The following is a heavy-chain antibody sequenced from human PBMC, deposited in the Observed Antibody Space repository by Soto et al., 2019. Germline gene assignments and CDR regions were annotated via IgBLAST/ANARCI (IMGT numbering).Heavy chain of an antibody. CDR2: IYYSGST. V-gene: IGHV4-39*01. CDR1: GGSISSSSYY. Sequence: QLQLQESGPGLVKPSETLSLTCTVSGGSISSSSYYWGWIRQPPGKGLEWIGSIYYSGSTHYNPSLKSRVTISVDTSKNQFSLKLSSVTAADTAVYYCARRDMEAVAGPGEYFQHWGQGTLVTVSS. CDR3: ARRDMEAVAGPGEYFQH. D-gene: IGHD6-19*01. J-gene: IGHJ1*01.